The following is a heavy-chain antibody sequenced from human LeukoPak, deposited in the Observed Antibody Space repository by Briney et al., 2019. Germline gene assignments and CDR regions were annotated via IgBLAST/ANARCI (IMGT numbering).Heavy chain of an antibody. J-gene: IGHJ3*02. Sequence: GASVKVSCKASGYTFTSYGISWVRQAPGQGLEWMGWISAHNGNTNYAQKLQGRVTMTTDTSTSTAYMELRSLRSDDTAVYYCARDVNVELLWFGELFEGAFDIWGQGTMVTVSS. CDR1: GYTFTSYG. D-gene: IGHD3-10*01. CDR2: ISAHNGNT. CDR3: ARDVNVELLWFGELFEGAFDI. V-gene: IGHV1-18*01.